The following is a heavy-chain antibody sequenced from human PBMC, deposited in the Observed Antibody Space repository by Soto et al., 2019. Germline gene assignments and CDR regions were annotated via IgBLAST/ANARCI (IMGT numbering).Heavy chain of an antibody. Sequence: ASVKVSCKASRGTFRSYAMRWVRQAPGQGLEWMGGIIPIFGTANYAQKLQGRVTITADESTSTAYMELSSLRSADTAVYYCARARVDYGDGPFDYWGQGTLVTVSS. V-gene: IGHV1-69*13. J-gene: IGHJ4*02. CDR2: IIPIFGTA. D-gene: IGHD4-17*01. CDR3: ARARVDYGDGPFDY. CDR1: RGTFRSYA.